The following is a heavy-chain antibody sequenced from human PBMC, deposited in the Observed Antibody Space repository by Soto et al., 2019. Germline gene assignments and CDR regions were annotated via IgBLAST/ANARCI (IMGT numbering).Heavy chain of an antibody. D-gene: IGHD2-8*01. V-gene: IGHV4-30-2*01. J-gene: IGHJ4*02. CDR1: DGSISSGGYS. Sequence: QLQLQESGSGLVKPSQTLSLTCAVSDGSISSGGYSWSWIRQPPGKGLEWIGYIYHSGSTYYNPSLKSRVTISVDRSKNQFSLKLSSETAADTAVYYCARGPPNTYWGQGTLVTVSS. CDR2: IYHSGST. CDR3: ARGPPNTY.